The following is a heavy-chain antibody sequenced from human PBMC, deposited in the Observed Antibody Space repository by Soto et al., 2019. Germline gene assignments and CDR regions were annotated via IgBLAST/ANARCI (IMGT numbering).Heavy chain of an antibody. V-gene: IGHV4-59*01. CDR2: VYYSGST. D-gene: IGHD2-8*01. CDR3: ARDLGYCSNGVCYHGGYFDH. J-gene: IGHJ4*02. Sequence: TSETLSLTCTVSGGSISTYYWSWIRQPPGKGLEWIGYVYYSGSTNYNPSLKSRVTISVDTSKNQFSLKLSSVTAADTAVYYCARDLGYCSNGVCYHGGYFDHWGQGTLVTVSS. CDR1: GGSISTYY.